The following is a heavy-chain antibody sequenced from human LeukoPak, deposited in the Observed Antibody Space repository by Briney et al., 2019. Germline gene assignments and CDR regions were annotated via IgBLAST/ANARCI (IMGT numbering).Heavy chain of an antibody. J-gene: IGHJ4*02. D-gene: IGHD1-26*01. CDR1: GFTFSSYS. Sequence: PGGSLRLSCAASGFTFSSYSMNWVRQAPGKGLEWVSSISSSSSYIYYADSVKGRFTISRDNAKNSLYLQMNSLRAEDTAVYYCARDQSREPSPFDYWGQGTLVTVSS. CDR2: ISSSSSYI. V-gene: IGHV3-21*01. CDR3: ARDQSREPSPFDY.